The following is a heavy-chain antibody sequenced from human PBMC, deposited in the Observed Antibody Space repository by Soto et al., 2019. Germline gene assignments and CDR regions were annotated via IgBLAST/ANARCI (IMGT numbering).Heavy chain of an antibody. CDR2: ISGSGTTA. V-gene: IGHV3-23*01. Sequence: SLRLSCAASGFVFSSYAMSWVRQAPGKGLEWVSAISGSGTTAYYADSVKGRFIFSRDNPKNTLYLQMNSLRAEDTAVYYCAKEDSSGYIDYWGQGTLVTVSS. CDR3: AKEDSSGYIDY. D-gene: IGHD3-22*01. J-gene: IGHJ4*02. CDR1: GFVFSSYA.